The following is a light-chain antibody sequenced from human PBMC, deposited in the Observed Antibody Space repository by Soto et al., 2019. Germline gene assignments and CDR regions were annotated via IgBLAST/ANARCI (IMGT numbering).Light chain of an antibody. CDR3: QHINSFPLT. CDR1: QGISSS. J-gene: IGKJ4*01. V-gene: IGKV1-9*01. Sequence: DIQLTQSPSFLSASVGDRVTITCRASQGISSSLAWYQQKPGRAPELLIYAASTLQSGVPSRFSGSGSGTEFTLTISSLQPEDFATYYCQHINSFPLTFGGGTKVEIK. CDR2: AAS.